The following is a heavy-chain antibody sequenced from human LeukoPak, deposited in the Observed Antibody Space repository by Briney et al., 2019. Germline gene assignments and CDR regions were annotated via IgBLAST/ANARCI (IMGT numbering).Heavy chain of an antibody. V-gene: IGHV3-74*01. CDR2: ISSDGSGT. Sequence: PGGSLRLSCAASGFTFSSYWMHWVRQAREKGLVWVTGISSDGSGTDYADSVKCRFTFSRDDAKNTLYLQMNSLRAEDTTVYYCASRIPYDSSSNWGQGALVTVSS. CDR3: ASRIPYDSSSN. J-gene: IGHJ1*01. D-gene: IGHD3-22*01. CDR1: GFTFSSYW.